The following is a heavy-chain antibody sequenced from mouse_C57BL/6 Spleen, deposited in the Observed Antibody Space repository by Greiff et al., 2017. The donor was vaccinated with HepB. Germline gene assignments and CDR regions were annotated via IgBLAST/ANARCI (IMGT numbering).Heavy chain of an antibody. Sequence: EVKLMESGGGLVQPGGSLSLSCAASGFTFTDYYMSWVRQPPGKALEWFGFIRNKANGYTTEYSASVKGRFTISRDNSQSILYLQMNALRAEDSATYYCARSSYYGSSLLFAYWGQGTLVTVSA. CDR2: IRNKANGYTT. CDR3: ARSSYYGSSLLFAY. J-gene: IGHJ3*01. CDR1: GFTFTDYY. D-gene: IGHD1-1*01. V-gene: IGHV7-3*01.